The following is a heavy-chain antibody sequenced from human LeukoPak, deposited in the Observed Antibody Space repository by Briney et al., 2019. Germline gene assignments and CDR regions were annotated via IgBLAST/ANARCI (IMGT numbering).Heavy chain of an antibody. CDR2: IQEDGKKE. CDR1: GFTFTKFW. CDR3: ARDESSGYSSRGVFDI. V-gene: IGHV3-7*01. Sequence: GGSLRLSCEASGFTFTKFWMSWVRQAPGKGLEWVANIQEDGKKENYVDSVRGRFTISRDNAKNSLYLQMNSLRAEDTAVYYCARDESSGYSSRGVFDIWGQGTMVTVSS. D-gene: IGHD3-22*01. J-gene: IGHJ3*02.